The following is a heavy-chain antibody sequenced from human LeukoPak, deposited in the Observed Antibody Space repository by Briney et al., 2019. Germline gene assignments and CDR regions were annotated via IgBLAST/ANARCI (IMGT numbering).Heavy chain of an antibody. CDR1: GFTFSSYG. J-gene: IGHJ4*02. D-gene: IGHD4-11*01. CDR2: IWYDGSNK. Sequence: PGGSLRLSCAASGFTFSSYGMHWVRQAPGKGLEWVAVIWYDGSNKYYADSVKGRFTISRDNSKNTLYLQMNSLRAEDTAVHYCARGLTTVKLFDYWGQGTLVTVSS. CDR3: ARGLTTVKLFDY. V-gene: IGHV3-33*01.